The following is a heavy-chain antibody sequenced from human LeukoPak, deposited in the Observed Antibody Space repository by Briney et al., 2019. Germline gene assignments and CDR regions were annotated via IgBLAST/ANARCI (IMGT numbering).Heavy chain of an antibody. Sequence: SETLSLTCTVSSGSISSGTFYWAWVRQPPGKGLEWIGSINYSGRTFYNPSLKSRVTISLDTSKNQFSLELTSVTAADTAVYYCAREESSTAHYWGQGTLVTVSS. J-gene: IGHJ4*02. CDR1: SGSISSGTFY. CDR2: INYSGRT. D-gene: IGHD5-18*01. V-gene: IGHV4-39*07. CDR3: AREESSTAHY.